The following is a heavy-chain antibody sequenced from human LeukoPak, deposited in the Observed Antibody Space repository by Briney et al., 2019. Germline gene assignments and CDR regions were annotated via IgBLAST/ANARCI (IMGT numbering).Heavy chain of an antibody. Sequence: GGSLRLSCAASGFTFSSYSMNWVRQAPGKGLEWVSSISSSSYIYYADSVKGRFTISRDNAKNSLYLQMNSLRAEDTAVYYCARDPVGATPPGYWGQGTLVTVSS. CDR2: ISSSSYI. CDR3: ARDPVGATPPGY. D-gene: IGHD1-26*01. V-gene: IGHV3-21*01. CDR1: GFTFSSYS. J-gene: IGHJ4*02.